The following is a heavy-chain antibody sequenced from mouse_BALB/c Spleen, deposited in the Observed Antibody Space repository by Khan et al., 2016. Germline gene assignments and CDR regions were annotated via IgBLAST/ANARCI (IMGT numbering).Heavy chain of an antibody. D-gene: IGHD1-1*01. CDR3: ARYRYYYGSSRYFDV. Sequence: QIQLVQSGPELKRPGKTVKISCKASGYTFTNYGINWVKQAPGKGLKWMGWINTYSGESTYAEDFKGRFAFSLETSANTAYLQINNLKNEDTATXFCARYRYYYGSSRYFDVWGAGTTVTISS. CDR2: INTYSGES. CDR1: GYTFTNYG. V-gene: IGHV9-3-1*01. J-gene: IGHJ1*01.